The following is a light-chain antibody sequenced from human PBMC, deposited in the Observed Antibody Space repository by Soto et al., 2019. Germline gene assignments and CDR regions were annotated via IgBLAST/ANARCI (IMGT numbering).Light chain of an antibody. J-gene: IGLJ1*01. CDR1: NNDIGVYDF. CDR3: KSYAGSNTYV. Sequence: QSALTQHPSASGSPGQSVTISCTGTNNDIGVYDFVSWYQHHPGKAPRLIIYEVVQRPSGVPDRFSGSKSGNTASLTVSGLQAADEADYFCKSYAGSNTYVFGSGTKLTVL. V-gene: IGLV2-8*01. CDR2: EVV.